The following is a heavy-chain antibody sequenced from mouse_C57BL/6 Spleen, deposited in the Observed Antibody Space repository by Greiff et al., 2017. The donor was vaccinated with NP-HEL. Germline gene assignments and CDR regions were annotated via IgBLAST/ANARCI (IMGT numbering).Heavy chain of an antibody. CDR1: GYTFTEYT. V-gene: IGHV1-62-2*01. CDR3: ARHFSRYGTYFDY. CDR2: FYPGSGSI. J-gene: IGHJ2*01. D-gene: IGHD2-1*01. Sequence: VKVVESGAELVKPGASVKLSCKASGYTFTEYTIHWVKQRSGQGLEWIGWFYPGSGSIKYNEKFKDKATLTADKSSSTVYMELSRLTSDDSAVYFCARHFSRYGTYFDYWGQGTTLTVSS.